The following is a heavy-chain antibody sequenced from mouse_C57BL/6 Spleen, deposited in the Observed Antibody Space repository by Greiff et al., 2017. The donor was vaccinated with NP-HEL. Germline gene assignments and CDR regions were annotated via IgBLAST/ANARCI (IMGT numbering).Heavy chain of an antibody. Sequence: EAQLVELGGGLVKPGGSLKLPCAASGSTLSDYGMHWVRQAPEKGLEWVAYISSVSSIVYYADTVKGRFNISRANAKNTLFLQMPRLRSEDTAMYYCARSYYYGGSPAWFAYWGQGTLVTVSA. V-gene: IGHV5-17*01. CDR3: ARSYYYGGSPAWFAY. CDR2: ISSVSSIV. CDR1: GSTLSDYG. J-gene: IGHJ3*01. D-gene: IGHD1-1*01.